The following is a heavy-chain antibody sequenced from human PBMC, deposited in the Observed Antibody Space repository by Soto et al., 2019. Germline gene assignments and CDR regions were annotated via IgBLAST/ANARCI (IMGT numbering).Heavy chain of an antibody. CDR1: GGNFSSYA. D-gene: IGHD3-22*01. CDR3: ERDELGYYYDSSGLYDMDV. J-gene: IGHJ6*02. V-gene: IGHV1-69*01. Sequence: QVQLVQSGAEVKKPGSSVKVSCKASGGNFSSYAISWVRQAPGQGLEWMGGIIPIFGTANYAQKFQGRVTITADESTSTAYMALSSLRSEDTAVYYWERDELGYYYDSSGLYDMDVWGQGTTVTVSS. CDR2: IIPIFGTA.